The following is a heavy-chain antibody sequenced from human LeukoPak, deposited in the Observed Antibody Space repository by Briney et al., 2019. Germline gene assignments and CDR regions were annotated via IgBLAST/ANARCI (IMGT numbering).Heavy chain of an antibody. D-gene: IGHD3-22*01. CDR2: IYYSGST. CDR3: ASPDHYYDSSGPVY. CDR1: GYSISSSYY. V-gene: IGHV4-38-2*02. J-gene: IGHJ4*02. Sequence: SETLSLTCTVSGYSISSSYYWGWIRQPPGKGLEWIGSIYYSGSTYYNPSLKSRVTISVDTSKNQFSLKLSSVTAADTAVYYCASPDHYYDSSGPVYWGQGTLVTVSS.